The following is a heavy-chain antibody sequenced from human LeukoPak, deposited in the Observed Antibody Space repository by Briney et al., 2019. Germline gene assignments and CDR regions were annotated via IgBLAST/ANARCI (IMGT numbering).Heavy chain of an antibody. Sequence: PGGSLRLSCAASGFTFSNAWLSWVRQAPGKGLEWVGRIKSKTDGGTTDYAAPVKGRFTISRDDSKNTLYLQMNSLKTEDTAVYYCTTDLMRGGPSSRQNHPPKDYWGQGTLVTVSS. CDR2: IKSKTDGGTT. D-gene: IGHD2/OR15-2a*01. CDR1: GFTFSNAW. J-gene: IGHJ4*02. CDR3: TTDLMRGGPSSRQNHPPKDY. V-gene: IGHV3-15*01.